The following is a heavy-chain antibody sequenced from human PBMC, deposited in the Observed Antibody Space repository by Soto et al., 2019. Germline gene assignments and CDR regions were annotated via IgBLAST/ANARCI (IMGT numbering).Heavy chain of an antibody. CDR2: VSAYNRNT. J-gene: IGHJ4*02. V-gene: IGHV1-18*01. Sequence: QVQLVQSGPEVKKPGASVKVSCKGSGYTFSNYGVTWVRQAPGQGLERLGWVSAYNRNTDYAQKFEDRATMTIDTSTNTAYWELRGLTPDDTAVYYCARERRWEPLLYWGQGTL. D-gene: IGHD1-26*01. CDR3: ARERRWEPLLY. CDR1: GYTFSNYG.